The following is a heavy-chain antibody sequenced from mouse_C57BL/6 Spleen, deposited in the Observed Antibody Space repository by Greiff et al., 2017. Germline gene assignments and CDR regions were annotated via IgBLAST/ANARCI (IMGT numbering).Heavy chain of an antibody. D-gene: IGHD1-1*01. Sequence: QVQLQQSGAELLKPGASVKISCKSSGYAFSSYWMNWVKQRPGTGLERIGQIYPGDGDTNYNGKFKGKATLTADKSSSTAYMQLSSLTSEDSAVYFCARSRYYYGSRYYFDYWGQGTTLTVSS. J-gene: IGHJ2*01. CDR3: ARSRYYYGSRYYFDY. CDR1: GYAFSSYW. CDR2: IYPGDGDT. V-gene: IGHV1-80*01.